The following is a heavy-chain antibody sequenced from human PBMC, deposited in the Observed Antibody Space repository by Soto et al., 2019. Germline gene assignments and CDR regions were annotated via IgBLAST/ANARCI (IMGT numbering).Heavy chain of an antibody. D-gene: IGHD6-13*01. CDR3: ARRYSSSWDAFDI. CDR2: MNPNSGNT. J-gene: IGHJ3*02. V-gene: IGHV1-8*01. CDR1: GYTFTSYD. Sequence: ASVKVSCKVSGYTFTSYDINWVRQATGQGLEWMGWMNPNSGNTGYAQKFQGRVTMTRNTSISTAYMELSSLRSEDTAVYYCARRYSSSWDAFDIWGQGTMVTVSS.